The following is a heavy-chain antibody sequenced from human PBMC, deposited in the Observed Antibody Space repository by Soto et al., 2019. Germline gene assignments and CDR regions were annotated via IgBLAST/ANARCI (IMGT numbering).Heavy chain of an antibody. CDR2: ITSNGGNT. V-gene: IGHV3-64*01. J-gene: IGHJ6*02. CDR1: GFTFSSYA. D-gene: IGHD2-21*01. CDR3: ARRIPFGYGMDV. Sequence: EVQLVESGGGLVQPGGSLRLSCAASGFTFSSYAMNWVRQAPGKGLEYVSGITSNGGNTDYASSVKGRFTISRDNSKNTLYLQMGSLRAEDMAVYYCARRIPFGYGMDVWGQGTTVTVSS.